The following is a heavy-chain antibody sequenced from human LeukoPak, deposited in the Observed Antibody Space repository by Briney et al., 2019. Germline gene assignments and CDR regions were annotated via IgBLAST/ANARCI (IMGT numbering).Heavy chain of an antibody. V-gene: IGHV3-30*03. D-gene: IGHD2/OR15-2a*01. CDR1: GFTFSSYG. Sequence: PGKSLRLSCAASGFTFSSYGMHWVRQAPGKGLGWVAVISSDGSSKYYIDSVKGRFTISRDNSKNTLFLQMNSLRAEDTAVYYCARGENSKTYPVSGYWGQGTLVTVSS. J-gene: IGHJ4*02. CDR3: ARGENSKTYPVSGY. CDR2: ISSDGSSK.